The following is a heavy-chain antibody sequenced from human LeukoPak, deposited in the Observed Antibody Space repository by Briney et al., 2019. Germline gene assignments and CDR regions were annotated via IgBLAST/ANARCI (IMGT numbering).Heavy chain of an antibody. CDR1: GYTFTSYG. CDR2: INTNTGNP. Sequence: PGASVKVSCKASGYTFTSYGISWVRQAPGQGLEWMGWINTNTGNPTYAQGFTGRFVFSLDTSVSTAYLRISSLKAEDTAVYYCARDKGRRWLQAGNWGQGTLVTVSS. D-gene: IGHD5-24*01. V-gene: IGHV7-4-1*02. J-gene: IGHJ4*02. CDR3: ARDKGRRWLQAGN.